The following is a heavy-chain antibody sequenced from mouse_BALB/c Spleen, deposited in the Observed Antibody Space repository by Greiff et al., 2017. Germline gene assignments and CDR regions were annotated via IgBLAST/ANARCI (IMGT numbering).Heavy chain of an antibody. V-gene: IGHV1-7*01. Sequence: VQLQQSGAELAKPGASVKMSCKASGYTFTSYWMHWVKQRPGQGLEWIGYINPSTGYTEYNQKFKDKATLTADKSSSTAYMQLSSLTSEDSAVYYCASAYYSNAMDYWGQGTSVTVSS. CDR2: INPSTGYT. CDR3: ASAYYSNAMDY. J-gene: IGHJ4*01. D-gene: IGHD2-5*01. CDR1: GYTFTSYW.